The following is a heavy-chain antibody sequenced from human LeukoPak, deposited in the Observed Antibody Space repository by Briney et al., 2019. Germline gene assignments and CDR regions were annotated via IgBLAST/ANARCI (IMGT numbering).Heavy chain of an antibody. CDR3: ARVYSSGWYSDY. J-gene: IGHJ4*02. D-gene: IGHD6-19*01. V-gene: IGHV3-33*01. CDR2: IWYDGSNK. CDR1: GFTFSSYG. Sequence: GRSLRLSCAASGFTFSSYGMNWVRQAPGKGLEWVAVIWYDGSNKYYVDSVKGRFTISRDNSKNTLYLQMNSLRAEDTAVYYCARVYSSGWYSDYWGQGTLVTVSS.